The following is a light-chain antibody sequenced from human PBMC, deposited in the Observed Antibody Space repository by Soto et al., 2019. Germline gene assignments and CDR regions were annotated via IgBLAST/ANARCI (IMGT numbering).Light chain of an antibody. Sequence: EIVMTQSPATLSVSPGERATLSCRASQSVGSNLAWYQHKPGQAPRLLIYGASTRATGIPARFSGGGSGAEFTLTISSLQSEDFAVYYCQHHYNWPITFGKGTRLEIK. V-gene: IGKV3-15*01. CDR3: QHHYNWPIT. J-gene: IGKJ5*01. CDR1: QSVGSN. CDR2: GAS.